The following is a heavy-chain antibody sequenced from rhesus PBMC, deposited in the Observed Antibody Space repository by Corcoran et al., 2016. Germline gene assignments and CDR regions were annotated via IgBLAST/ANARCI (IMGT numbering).Heavy chain of an antibody. V-gene: IGHV4S10*01. CDR3: ARDWGSFGLAYYFDY. CDR2: IYGSSTST. CDR1: VGSIRASYP. J-gene: IGHJ4*01. Sequence: QVQLQESGPGGVKPSETLSLTCAVSVGSIRASYPWSCFRQLTGTGLEWIGYIYGSSTSTNYNPSLKRRVTIAKDTSKNQFSLKLSSVTAADTAVYYCARDWGSFGLAYYFDYWGQGVLVTVSS. D-gene: IGHD3-3*01.